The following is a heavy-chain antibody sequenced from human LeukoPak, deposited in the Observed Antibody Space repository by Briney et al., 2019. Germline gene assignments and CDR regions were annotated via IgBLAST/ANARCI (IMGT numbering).Heavy chain of an antibody. J-gene: IGHJ5*02. Sequence: ASVKVSCKASGGTFSSYTISWVRQAPGQGLEWMGRIIPILGIANYAQKFQGRVTITADKSTSTAYMELSSLRSEDTAVYYCARDGHIEDNWFDPWGQGTLVTVSS. CDR3: ARDGHIEDNWFDP. CDR2: IIPILGIA. D-gene: IGHD2-21*01. V-gene: IGHV1-69*04. CDR1: GGTFSSYT.